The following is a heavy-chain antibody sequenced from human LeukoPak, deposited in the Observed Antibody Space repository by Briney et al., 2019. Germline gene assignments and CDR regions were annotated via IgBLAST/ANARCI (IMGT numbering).Heavy chain of an antibody. Sequence: SETLSLTCTVSGGSISSYYWSWIRQPPGKGLEWIGYIYYSGSTNYNPSLKSRVTISVDTSKNQFSLKLSSVTAADTAVYYCARTYLTYYDSSGFEYWGQGTLVTVSS. D-gene: IGHD3-22*01. J-gene: IGHJ4*02. CDR1: GGSISSYY. CDR3: ARTYLTYYDSSGFEY. CDR2: IYYSGST. V-gene: IGHV4-59*01.